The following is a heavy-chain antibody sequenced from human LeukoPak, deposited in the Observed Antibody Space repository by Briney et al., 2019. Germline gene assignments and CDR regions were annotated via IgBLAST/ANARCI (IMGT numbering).Heavy chain of an antibody. Sequence: PGGSLRLSCAASGFTFSSYWMHWVRQAPGKGLVWVSRINSDGSSTSYADSVKGRFTISRDNAKNTLYLQMNSLRAEDTAVYYCARDVEYYGSGSYYNHYYGMDVWGKGTTVTVSS. CDR3: ARDVEYYGSGSYYNHYYGMDV. V-gene: IGHV3-74*01. J-gene: IGHJ6*04. CDR2: INSDGSST. CDR1: GFTFSSYW. D-gene: IGHD3-10*01.